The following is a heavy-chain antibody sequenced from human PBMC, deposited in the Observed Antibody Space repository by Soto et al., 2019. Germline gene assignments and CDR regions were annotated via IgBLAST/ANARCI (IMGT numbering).Heavy chain of an antibody. Sequence: GGSLRLSCAASGLTFSSYGMHWVRQAPGKGLEWVAVIWYDGSNKYYADSVKGRFTISRDNSKNTPYLQMNSLRAEDTAVYYCARGLGYSSGWYNWFDPWGQGTLVTV. CDR3: ARGLGYSSGWYNWFDP. CDR2: IWYDGSNK. CDR1: GLTFSSYG. J-gene: IGHJ5*02. D-gene: IGHD6-19*01. V-gene: IGHV3-33*01.